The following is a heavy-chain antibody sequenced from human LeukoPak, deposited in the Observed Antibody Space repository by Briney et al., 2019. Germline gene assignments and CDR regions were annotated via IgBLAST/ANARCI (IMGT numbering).Heavy chain of an antibody. CDR2: INNSGST. J-gene: IGHJ4*02. V-gene: IGHV4-34*01. D-gene: IGHD3-3*01. Sequence: SETLSLTCAVYGGSFSGYYWSWIRQPPGKGLEWIGEINNSGSTNYNPSLKSRVTISIDTPKNQFSLKLSSVTAADTAVYYCARRGDFWSNYYGHVDYWGQGTPVTVSS. CDR1: GGSFSGYY. CDR3: ARRGDFWSNYYGHVDY.